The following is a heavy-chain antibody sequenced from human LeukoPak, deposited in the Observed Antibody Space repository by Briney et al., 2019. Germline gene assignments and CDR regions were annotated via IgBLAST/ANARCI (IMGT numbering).Heavy chain of an antibody. CDR2: IYYSGST. Sequence: PSETLSLTCTVSGGSISSSSYYWGWIRQPPGKGLEWIGNIYYSGSTYYNPSLKSRITISVDTSKNHFSLKLSSVIAADTAVYYCAREWGRDGYNFNPDAFDIWGQGTMVTVSS. V-gene: IGHV4-39*07. J-gene: IGHJ3*02. CDR1: GGSISSSSYY. CDR3: AREWGRDGYNFNPDAFDI. D-gene: IGHD5-24*01.